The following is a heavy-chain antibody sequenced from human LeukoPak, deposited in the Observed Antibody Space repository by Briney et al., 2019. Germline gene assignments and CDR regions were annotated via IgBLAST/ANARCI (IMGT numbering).Heavy chain of an antibody. D-gene: IGHD2-15*01. CDR2: IRYDGSNK. J-gene: IGHJ4*02. V-gene: IGHV3-30*02. Sequence: GGSLRLSCAASGFTFSSYGMHWVRQAPGKGLEWVAFIRYDGSNKKYADSLKVRFTISRDNSKNTLYLQMNSLRAEDTAVYYCAKDSGGYCSGGSCYGNDYWGQGTLVTVSS. CDR1: GFTFSSYG. CDR3: AKDSGGYCSGGSCYGNDY.